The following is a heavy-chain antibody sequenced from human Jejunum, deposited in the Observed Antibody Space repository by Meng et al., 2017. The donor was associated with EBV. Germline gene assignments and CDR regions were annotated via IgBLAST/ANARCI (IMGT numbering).Heavy chain of an antibody. Sequence: QVQLEQSGTEVKESGASVKVSCKASGYTFTDYYLHWVRQSPGQGLEWMGRVNPNSGVTNYAEKFQGRVTMTRDTSISTSYMEVSRLTSDDTAVYYCARPISGYTYYFDYWGQGTLVTVSS. J-gene: IGHJ4*02. D-gene: IGHD5-18*01. V-gene: IGHV1-2*06. CDR1: GYTFTDYY. CDR2: VNPNSGVT. CDR3: ARPISGYTYYFDY.